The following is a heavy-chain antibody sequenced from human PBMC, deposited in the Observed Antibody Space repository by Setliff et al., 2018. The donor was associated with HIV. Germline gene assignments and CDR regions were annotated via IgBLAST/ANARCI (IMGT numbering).Heavy chain of an antibody. V-gene: IGHV3-7*01. CDR2: IKQDGSEK. J-gene: IGHJ2*01. Sequence: GESLKISCAASGFTFSTYWMSWVRQAPGKGLEWVANIKQDGSEKFYVDSVKGRFTISRDNAKNSLYLQMNSLRAEDTAVYYCARDPYPYFDYEDWYFDLWGRGTLVTVSS. CDR1: GFTFSTYW. CDR3: ARDPYPYFDYEDWYFDL. D-gene: IGHD4-17*01.